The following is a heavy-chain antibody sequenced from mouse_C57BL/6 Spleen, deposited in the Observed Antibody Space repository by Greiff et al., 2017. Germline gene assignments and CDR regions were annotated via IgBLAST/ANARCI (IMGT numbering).Heavy chain of an antibody. D-gene: IGHD3-3*01. CDR3: ARGDVDYFAY. CDR2: FNPYNGGT. V-gene: IGHV1-19*01. J-gene: IGHJ2*01. Sequence: EVQLQESGPVLVKPGASVKMSCKASGYTFTDYYMNWVKQSHGKSLEWIGVFNPYNGGTSYNQKFKGKATLTVDKSSSTAYMQLSSLTSEDSAVYYCARGDVDYFAYWGQGTTLTVSS. CDR1: GYTFTDYY.